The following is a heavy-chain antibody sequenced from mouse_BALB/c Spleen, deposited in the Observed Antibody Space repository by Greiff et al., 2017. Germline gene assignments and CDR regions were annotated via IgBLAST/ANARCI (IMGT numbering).Heavy chain of an antibody. D-gene: IGHD2-1*01. Sequence: EVQRVESGGGLVKPGGSLKLSCAASGFAFSSYDMSWVRQTPEKRLEWVAYISSGGGSTYYPDTVKGRFTISRDNAKNTLYLQMSSLKSEDTAMYYCARQYGNYKEAMDYWGQGTSVTVSS. CDR1: GFAFSSYD. J-gene: IGHJ4*01. CDR3: ARQYGNYKEAMDY. V-gene: IGHV5-12-1*01. CDR2: ISSGGGST.